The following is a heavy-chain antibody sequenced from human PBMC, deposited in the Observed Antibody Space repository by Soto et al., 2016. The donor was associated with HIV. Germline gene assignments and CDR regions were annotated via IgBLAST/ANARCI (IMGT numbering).Heavy chain of an antibody. CDR1: GYSISSGYY. J-gene: IGHJ5*02. D-gene: IGHD6-19*01. Sequence: QVQLQESGPGLVKPSETLSLTCAVSGYSISSGYYWGWIRQPPEKGLEWIGSIYHSGNTYYNPSLKSRVTISVDTSKNQFSLKLSSVTAADTAVYYCARGESSGWSDNWFDPWGQGNPGHRLL. CDR2: IYHSGNT. CDR3: ARGESSGWSDNWFDP. V-gene: IGHV4-38-2*01.